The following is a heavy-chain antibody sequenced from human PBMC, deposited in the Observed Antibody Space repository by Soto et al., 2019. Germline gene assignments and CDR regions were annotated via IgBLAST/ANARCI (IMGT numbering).Heavy chain of an antibody. CDR1: GFSFSRYG. CDR2: ISYDESTT. J-gene: IGHJ3*01. D-gene: IGHD3-22*01. CDR3: SKAMIGSYDSDAFDV. Sequence: GVSLSLSCAASGFSFSRYGIHWVRQAPGKGLEWVAVISYDESTTFYADSVKGRFTISRDNSKNTLFLQMNSLRPEDTAVYYCSKAMIGSYDSDAFDVWGQGTMVTVSS. V-gene: IGHV3-30*18.